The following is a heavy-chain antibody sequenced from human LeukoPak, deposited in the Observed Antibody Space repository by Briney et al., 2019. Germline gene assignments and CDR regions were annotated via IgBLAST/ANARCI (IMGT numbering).Heavy chain of an antibody. CDR2: IGAYNGNT. V-gene: IGHV1-18*04. CDR3: ARAHLYCSGGSCYSRTFDY. D-gene: IGHD2-15*01. J-gene: IGHJ4*02. Sequence: ASVKVSCKASGYTFTSYGISWVRQAPGQGLEWMGWIGAYNGNTNYAQKLQGRVTMTTDTSTSTAYMELRSLRSDDTAVYYCARAHLYCSGGSCYSRTFDYWGQGTLVTVSS. CDR1: GYTFTSYG.